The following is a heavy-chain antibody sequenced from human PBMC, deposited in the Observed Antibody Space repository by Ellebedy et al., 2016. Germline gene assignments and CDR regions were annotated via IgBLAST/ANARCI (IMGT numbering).Heavy chain of an antibody. V-gene: IGHV1-18*01. CDR2: SSTYNGNT. D-gene: IGHD6-6*01. CDR3: ARDQFRSEWQLPSGFAP. Sequence: ASVKVSCXASGYTFTSSAINWVRQAPGQGLEWMGWSSTYNGNTNYAQKFQGRVTMTTDTSTSTAYMELRSLRSDDTAVYYCARDQFRSEWQLPSGFAPWGQGTLVTVSS. J-gene: IGHJ5*02. CDR1: GYTFTSSA.